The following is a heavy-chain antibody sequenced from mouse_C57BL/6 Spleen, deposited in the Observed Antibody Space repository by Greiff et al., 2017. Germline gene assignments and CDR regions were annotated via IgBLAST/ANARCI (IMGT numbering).Heavy chain of an antibody. D-gene: IGHD2-4*01. V-gene: IGHV1-64*01. CDR1: GYTFTSYW. Sequence: QVQLLQPGAELVKPGASVKLSCTASGYTFTSYWMHWVQQRPGQGLEWIGMILPSSGSTNYNETFKSKVTLTVDKASSTAYLQLSILTSEDSAVYYYARDYDYDEAMDYWGQGTSVTVSS. CDR3: ARDYDYDEAMDY. J-gene: IGHJ4*01. CDR2: ILPSSGST.